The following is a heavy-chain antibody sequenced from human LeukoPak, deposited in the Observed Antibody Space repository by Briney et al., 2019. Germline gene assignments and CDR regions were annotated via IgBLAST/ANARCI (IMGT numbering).Heavy chain of an antibody. Sequence: SETPSLTCAVYGGSFSGYYWSWIRQPPGKGLEWIGEINHSGSTNYNPSLKSRVTISVDTSKNQFSLKLSSVTAADTAVYYCARIRGMGWRSIWFDPWGQGTLVTVSS. J-gene: IGHJ5*02. CDR2: INHSGST. D-gene: IGHD2/OR15-2a*01. CDR1: GGSFSGYY. V-gene: IGHV4-34*01. CDR3: ARIRGMGWRSIWFDP.